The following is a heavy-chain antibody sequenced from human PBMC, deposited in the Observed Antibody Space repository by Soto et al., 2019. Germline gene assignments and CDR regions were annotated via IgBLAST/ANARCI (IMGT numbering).Heavy chain of an antibody. CDR2: ISYSGTT. J-gene: IGHJ6*02. CDR1: GGSISSGDYY. Sequence: TLSLTCTVSGGSISSGDYYWSWIRQPPGKGLEWIGRISYSGTTSYNPSLKSRLTMSVDTSKNQFSLNLSSVTAADTALYYCARRAGVRGVIVGGCGMDVWGQGTTVTVSS. D-gene: IGHD3-10*01. V-gene: IGHV4-30-4*01. CDR3: ARRAGVRGVIVGGCGMDV.